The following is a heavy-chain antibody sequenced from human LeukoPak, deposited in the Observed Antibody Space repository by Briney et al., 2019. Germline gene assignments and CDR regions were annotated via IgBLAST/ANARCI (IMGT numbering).Heavy chain of an antibody. V-gene: IGHV1-69*05. CDR2: IIPIFGTA. D-gene: IGHD1-26*01. J-gene: IGHJ4*02. CDR1: GGTFSSYA. Sequence: SVKVSCKASGGTFSSYAISWVRQAPGQGLEWMGGIIPIFGTANYAQKFQGRVKITTDESASTAYRELSSLRSEDTAVYYCARASSGSYDYFDYWGQGTLVTVSS. CDR3: ARASSGSYDYFDY.